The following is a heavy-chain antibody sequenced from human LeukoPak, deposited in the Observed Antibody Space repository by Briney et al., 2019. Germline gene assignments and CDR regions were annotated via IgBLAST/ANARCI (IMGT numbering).Heavy chain of an antibody. CDR3: GKIVSGYDLFDN. CDR2: ISYEGSNK. J-gene: IGHJ4*02. CDR1: GFTFSSYG. Sequence: PGRSLRLSCAASGFTFSSYGMHWVRQAPGKGLEWVAVISYEGSNKYYADSVKGRFTISRDNSKNTLYLQMNGLRCGDRAVYYCGKIVSGYDLFDNWGQGTLVTVSS. V-gene: IGHV3-30*18. D-gene: IGHD5-12*01.